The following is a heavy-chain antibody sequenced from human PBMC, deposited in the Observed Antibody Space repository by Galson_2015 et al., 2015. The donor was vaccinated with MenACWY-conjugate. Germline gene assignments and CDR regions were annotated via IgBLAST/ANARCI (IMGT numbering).Heavy chain of an antibody. V-gene: IGHV2-70*11. CDR3: AHNGILSEDYGDYEDALPFDY. D-gene: IGHD4-17*01. Sequence: PALVKPTQTLTLTCTFSGFSLSTSGMCVSWIRQPPGKALEWLARIDWDDDKYYSTSLKTRLTISKDTSKNQAVLTMTNMDPVDTATYYCAHNGILSEDYGDYEDALPFDYWGQGTLVTVSS. CDR1: GFSLSTSGMC. CDR2: IDWDDDK. J-gene: IGHJ4*02.